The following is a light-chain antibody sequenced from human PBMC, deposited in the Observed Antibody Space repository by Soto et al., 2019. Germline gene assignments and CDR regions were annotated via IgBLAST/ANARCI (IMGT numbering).Light chain of an antibody. CDR3: QQYFEWPPMT. Sequence: EIVLTQSPASLSLSPGERATLSCRASHSISSYLAWYQQKPGQAPRLLISGASTRAAGISDRFRGSGSGTEFTLTISSLRSEDSAIYYCQQYFEWPPMTFGQGTKVDIK. CDR1: HSISSY. CDR2: GAS. J-gene: IGKJ1*01. V-gene: IGKV3-15*01.